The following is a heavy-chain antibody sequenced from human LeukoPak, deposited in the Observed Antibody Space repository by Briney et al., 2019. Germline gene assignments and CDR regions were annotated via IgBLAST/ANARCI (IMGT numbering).Heavy chain of an antibody. CDR2: ISAYNGNT. CDR1: GYTFTSYG. D-gene: IGHD4-17*01. Sequence: ASVKVSCKASGYTFTSYGISWVRQAPGRGLEWMGWISAYNGNTNYAQKLQGRVTMTTDTSTSTAYMELRSLRSDDTAVYYCARVDYGDYMHYYYYMDVWGKGTTVTVSS. J-gene: IGHJ6*03. V-gene: IGHV1-18*01. CDR3: ARVDYGDYMHYYYYMDV.